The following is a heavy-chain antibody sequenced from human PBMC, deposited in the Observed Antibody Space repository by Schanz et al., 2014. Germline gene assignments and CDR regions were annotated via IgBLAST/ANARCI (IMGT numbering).Heavy chain of an antibody. J-gene: IGHJ6*02. CDR1: GGSINNYH. CDR3: ARVAVAGVEGNRDHYCVLDV. V-gene: IGHV4-59*01. D-gene: IGHD6-19*01. CDR2: IYSSGNA. Sequence: QVQLQESGPGLVKPSETLSLTCTVSGGSINNYHWSWIRQPPGMGLEWLGYIYSSGNANYNPSLKRRVTISLDTSKNQFSLALTSVAASDTAVYYCARVAVAGVEGNRDHYCVLDVWGQGTTVTVSS.